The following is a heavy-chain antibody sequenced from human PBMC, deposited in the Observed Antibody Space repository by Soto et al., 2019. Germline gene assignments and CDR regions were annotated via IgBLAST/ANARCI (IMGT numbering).Heavy chain of an antibody. CDR1: GGSISSYY. V-gene: IGHV4-59*01. CDR3: ARGLRSGSYYGMDV. D-gene: IGHD2-21*01. Sequence: SETLSLTCTVSGGSISSYYWSWIRQPPGKGLEWIGYIYYSGSTNYNPSLKSRVTISVDTSKNQFSLKLSSVTAADTAVYYCARGLRSGSYYGMDVWGQGXTVTV. J-gene: IGHJ6*02. CDR2: IYYSGST.